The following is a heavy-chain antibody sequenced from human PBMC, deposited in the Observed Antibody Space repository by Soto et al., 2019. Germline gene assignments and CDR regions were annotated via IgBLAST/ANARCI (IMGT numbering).Heavy chain of an antibody. CDR2: INHSGST. J-gene: IGHJ6*02. Sequence: SETLSLTGAVYGGSCSGYYWSWIRQPPGKGLEWIGEINHSGSTNYNPSLKIRVTISVDTSKNQFSLKLSSVTAADTAVYYCAREGYSSGWYVYYYYGMDVWGQGTTVTVSS. CDR1: GGSCSGYY. V-gene: IGHV4-34*01. D-gene: IGHD6-19*01. CDR3: AREGYSSGWYVYYYYGMDV.